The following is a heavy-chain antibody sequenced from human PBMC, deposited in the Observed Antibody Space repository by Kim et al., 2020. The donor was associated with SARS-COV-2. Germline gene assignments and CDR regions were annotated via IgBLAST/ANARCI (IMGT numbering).Heavy chain of an antibody. D-gene: IGHD1-26*01. CDR2: TYFRSKWYY. Sequence: SQTLSLTCAISGDSVSRNSAAWTWIRQSPSRGLEWLGRTYFRSKWYYDYAISVKSRISINPDTSKNQFSLQLNSVTPEDTAVYYCTRDLSPGDTGPFGYWGRGTLVTVSS. V-gene: IGHV6-1*01. J-gene: IGHJ4*02. CDR1: GDSVSRNSAA. CDR3: TRDLSPGDTGPFGY.